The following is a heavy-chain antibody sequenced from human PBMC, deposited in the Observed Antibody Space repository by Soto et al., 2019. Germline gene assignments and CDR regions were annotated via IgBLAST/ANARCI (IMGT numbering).Heavy chain of an antibody. CDR1: GFTFSSYE. V-gene: IGHV3-48*03. J-gene: IGHJ6*02. Sequence: PGGSLRLSCAASGFTFSSYEMNWVRQAPGKGLEWVSYISSSGSTIYYADSVKGRFTISRDNAKNSLYLQMNSLRAEDTAVYYCARWGSRPLDLVAVAADSRGGMDVWGQGTTVTVSS. CDR3: ARWGSRPLDLVAVAADSRGGMDV. D-gene: IGHD2-15*01. CDR2: ISSSGSTI.